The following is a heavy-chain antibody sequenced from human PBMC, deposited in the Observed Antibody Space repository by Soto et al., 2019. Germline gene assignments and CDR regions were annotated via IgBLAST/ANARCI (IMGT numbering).Heavy chain of an antibody. CDR2: IVVASGQT. J-gene: IGHJ6*02. Sequence: SVKVSCKASGSGFISSGIQWVRQAHGQRLEWIGWIVVASGQTNYAQNFRGRVAITRDTSTATAYIELTGLTSEDTAVYFCSADRPDIGVGWWVWGQGTTVTSP. V-gene: IGHV1-58*02. D-gene: IGHD2-15*01. CDR1: GSGFISSG. CDR3: SADRPDIGVGWWV.